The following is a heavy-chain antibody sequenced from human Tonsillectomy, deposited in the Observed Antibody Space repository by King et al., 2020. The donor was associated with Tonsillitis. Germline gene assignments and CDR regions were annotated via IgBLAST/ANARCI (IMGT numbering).Heavy chain of an antibody. CDR2: MNPKSGTT. CDR1: GYTFSTYD. D-gene: IGHD4-17*01. CDR3: AGALPGDGDYADF. V-gene: IGHV1-8*01. J-gene: IGHJ4*02. Sequence: VQLVQSGAEVKKPGASVKVSCRASGYTFSTYDLNWVRQATGQGLEWMGWMNPKSGTTGQAQKFQGRVTMTRNTSISTAYMEPSSLRTEDTAVYYCAGALPGDGDYADFWGPGTLVTVSS.